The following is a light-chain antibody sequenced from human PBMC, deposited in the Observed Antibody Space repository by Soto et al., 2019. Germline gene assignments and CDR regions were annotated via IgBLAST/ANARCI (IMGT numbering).Light chain of an antibody. CDR2: DVT. J-gene: IGLJ1*01. V-gene: IGLV2-14*01. CDR3: TSYTSSSTYV. Sequence: SVLTRPAYVSWSHGQTSGIYSNETNSENGGYNYVSWYQQHPGKAPKLIIYDVTNRPSGVSNRFSVSKSGNTASLTIFVLLAEDEADYYCTSYTSSSTYVFGTGTKVTVL. CDR1: NSENGGYNY.